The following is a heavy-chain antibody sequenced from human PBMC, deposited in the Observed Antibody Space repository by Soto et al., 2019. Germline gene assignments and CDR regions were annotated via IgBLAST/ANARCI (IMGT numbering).Heavy chain of an antibody. V-gene: IGHV3-48*03. D-gene: IGHD1-26*01. CDR2: IHPSVQPI. J-gene: IGHJ3*01. CDR1: GFTFSSSE. CDR3: ARRASR. Sequence: GGSLRLSCAVSGFTFSSSEMYWVRQAPGKGLEWISYIHPSVQPIFYADSVKGRFTISRDNANNSLFLQMNSLRAEDTAVYYCARRASRWGQGTMVTVSS.